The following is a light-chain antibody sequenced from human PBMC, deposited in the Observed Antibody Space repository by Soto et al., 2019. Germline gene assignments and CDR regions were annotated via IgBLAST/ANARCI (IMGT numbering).Light chain of an antibody. CDR3: SSYTNTGTLV. CDR2: DVT. Sequence: QSVLTQPASVSGSPGQSITNSCTGTSSDVGAYNYVSWYLQHPGKAPKLLIYDVTDRPSGVSNRFSGSKSGNTASLTISGLQAEDEADYYCSSYTNTGTLVFGGGTKLTVL. J-gene: IGLJ2*01. V-gene: IGLV2-14*01. CDR1: SSDVGAYNY.